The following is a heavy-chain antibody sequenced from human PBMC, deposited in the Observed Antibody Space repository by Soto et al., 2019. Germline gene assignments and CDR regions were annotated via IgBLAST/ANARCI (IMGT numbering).Heavy chain of an antibody. D-gene: IGHD3-9*01. V-gene: IGHV4-59*08. Sequence: SETLSLTCAVYGGSFSTYYWSWIRQPPGKGLEWIGYIYYRGNTNYNPSFKSRVTISLDTSKNQFSLRLSSVTAADTAIYYCARHPGYYDVLTGYSTYYFDYWGQGALVTVSS. CDR2: IYYRGNT. CDR1: GGSFSTYY. J-gene: IGHJ4*02. CDR3: ARHPGYYDVLTGYSTYYFDY.